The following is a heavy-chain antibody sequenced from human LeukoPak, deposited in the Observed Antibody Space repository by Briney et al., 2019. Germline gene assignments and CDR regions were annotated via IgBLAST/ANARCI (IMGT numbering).Heavy chain of an antibody. CDR3: ARIAYCGPDCYSPAAFDI. D-gene: IGHD2-21*02. CDR2: IYPGDSDT. V-gene: IGHV5-51*01. J-gene: IGHJ3*02. Sequence: GESLKISCKGSGYSFTSYWIGWVRQMPGKGLEWMGIIYPGDSDTRYSPSFQGQVTISADKSISTAYLQWSSLKASDTAMYYCARIAYCGPDCYSPAAFDIWGQGTMVTVSS. CDR1: GYSFTSYW.